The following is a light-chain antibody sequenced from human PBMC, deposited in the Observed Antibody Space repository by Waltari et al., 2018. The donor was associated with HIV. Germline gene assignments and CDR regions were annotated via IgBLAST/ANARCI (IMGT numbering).Light chain of an antibody. Sequence: QSVLTQPPSASGTPGQRVTISCSGSRSNIGSNHVYWYQQLPGTAPKPLIYRNTNRPSGVPDRFSCAKSGTSASLAISGLRSEDEADYYGATWDDSLSGWVFGGGTKLTVL. CDR2: RNT. CDR3: ATWDDSLSGWV. CDR1: RSNIGSNH. J-gene: IGLJ3*02. V-gene: IGLV1-47*01.